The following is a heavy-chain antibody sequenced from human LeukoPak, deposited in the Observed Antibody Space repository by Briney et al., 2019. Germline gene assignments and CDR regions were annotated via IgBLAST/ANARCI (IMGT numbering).Heavy chain of an antibody. Sequence: SGGCLRLSCAASEFSFGNYAMSWVRQAPGKGLQWVSAITSSGSGTYYADSVNGRFTISRDNSKNTLYLQMNSLRAEDTAVYYCAKKMGTGNFYFDYWGQGTLVTVSS. CDR1: EFSFGNYA. V-gene: IGHV3-23*01. D-gene: IGHD3-10*01. J-gene: IGHJ4*02. CDR3: AKKMGTGNFYFDY. CDR2: ITSSGSGT.